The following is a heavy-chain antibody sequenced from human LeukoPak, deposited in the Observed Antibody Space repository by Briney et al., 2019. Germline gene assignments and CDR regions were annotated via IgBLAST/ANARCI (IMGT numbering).Heavy chain of an antibody. CDR1: EFTFSTYS. V-gene: IGHV4-34*01. D-gene: IGHD3-10*01. J-gene: IGHJ4*02. CDR2: INHSGST. Sequence: GSLRLSCAASEFTFSTYSMNWVRQAPGKGLEWIGEINHSGSTNYNPSLKSRVTISVDTSKNQFSLKLSSVTAADTAVYYCARVRGSGSYYQTAPYYFDYWGQGTLVTVSS. CDR3: ARVRGSGSYYQTAPYYFDY.